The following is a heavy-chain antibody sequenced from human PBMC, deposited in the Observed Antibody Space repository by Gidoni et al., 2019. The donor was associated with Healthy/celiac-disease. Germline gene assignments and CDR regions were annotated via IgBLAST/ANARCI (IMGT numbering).Heavy chain of an antibody. CDR1: GGSFSGYY. D-gene: IGHD5-12*01. CDR2: INHSGST. V-gene: IGHV4-34*01. J-gene: IGHJ5*02. CDR3: ATRVATFSVGSKSRSNWFDP. Sequence: QVQLQQWGAGLLKPSETLSLTCAVYGGSFSGYYWSWIRQPPGKGLEWIGEINHSGSTNYNPSLKSRVTISVDTSKNQFSLKVSSVTAADTAVYYCATRVATFSVGSKSRSNWFDPWGQGTLVTVSS.